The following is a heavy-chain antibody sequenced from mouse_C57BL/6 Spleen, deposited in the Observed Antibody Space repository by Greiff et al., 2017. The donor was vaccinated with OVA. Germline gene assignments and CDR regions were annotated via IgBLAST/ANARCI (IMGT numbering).Heavy chain of an antibody. Sequence: VQLQQSVAELVRPGASVKLSCTASGFNIKNTYMHWVKQRPEQGLEWIGRIDPANGNTKYAPKFQGKATITADTSSNTAYLQLSSLTSEDTAIYYGARGRIYDGYSGDYAMDYWGQGTSVTVSS. D-gene: IGHD2-3*01. CDR2: IDPANGNT. CDR3: ARGRIYDGYSGDYAMDY. J-gene: IGHJ4*01. V-gene: IGHV14-3*01. CDR1: GFNIKNTY.